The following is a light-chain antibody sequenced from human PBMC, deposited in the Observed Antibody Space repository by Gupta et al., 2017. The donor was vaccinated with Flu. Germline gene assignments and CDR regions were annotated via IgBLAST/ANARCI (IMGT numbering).Light chain of an antibody. Sequence: ERATLSCSASQSGVSNLDWDQQKPGQAPRLLIYGAATRATGIPVSYSGSGCGTEITLTISGRQSEDFAVDDCQQYKNWTQGTFGQGTKLEIK. CDR2: GAA. CDR1: QSGVSN. CDR3: QQYKNWTQGT. J-gene: IGKJ2*01. V-gene: IGKV3-15*01.